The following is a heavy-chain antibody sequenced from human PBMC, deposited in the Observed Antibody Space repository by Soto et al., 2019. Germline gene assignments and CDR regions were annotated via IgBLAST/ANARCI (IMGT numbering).Heavy chain of an antibody. V-gene: IGHV5-51*01. Sequence: SGESLKISCKGSGYSFTSYWIGWVRQMPGKGLEWMGIIYPGDSDTRYSQSFQGQVTISADKSISTAYLQWSSLKASDTAMYYCARIVVVVPAAIPWFDPWGQGTLAPVSS. J-gene: IGHJ5*02. D-gene: IGHD2-2*02. CDR1: GYSFTSYW. CDR3: ARIVVVVPAAIPWFDP. CDR2: IYPGDSDT.